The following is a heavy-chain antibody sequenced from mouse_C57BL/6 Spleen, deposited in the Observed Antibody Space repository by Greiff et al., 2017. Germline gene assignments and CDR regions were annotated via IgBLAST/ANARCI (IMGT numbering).Heavy chain of an antibody. J-gene: IGHJ2*01. CDR3: ARSGPTVVGVGY. CDR2: IYPGDGDT. Sequence: VQLQQSGAELVKPGASVKISCKASGYAFSSYWMNWVKQRPGKGLEWIGQIYPGDGDTNYNGKFKGKATLTADKSSSTAYMPLSSLTSEDSAVYFCARSGPTVVGVGYWGQGTTLTGSS. D-gene: IGHD1-1*01. CDR1: GYAFSSYW. V-gene: IGHV1-80*01.